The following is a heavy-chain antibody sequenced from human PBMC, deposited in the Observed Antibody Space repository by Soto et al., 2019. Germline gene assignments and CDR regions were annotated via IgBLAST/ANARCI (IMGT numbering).Heavy chain of an antibody. Sequence: LSLTCAVYGGSFSGYYWNWIRQPPGKGLEWIGEIDHSGYTNYNPSLKSRVTISVDTSKNQFSLRLTSVTAADTAVYYCARVRDWFDPWGQGTLVTVPS. CDR1: GGSFSGYY. D-gene: IGHD3-3*01. CDR2: IDHSGYT. CDR3: ARVRDWFDP. V-gene: IGHV4-34*01. J-gene: IGHJ5*02.